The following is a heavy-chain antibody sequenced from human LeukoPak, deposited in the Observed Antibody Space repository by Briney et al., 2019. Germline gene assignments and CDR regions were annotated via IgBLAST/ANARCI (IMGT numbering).Heavy chain of an antibody. V-gene: IGHV3-49*04. Sequence: GRSLRLSCTASGFTFGDYAMSWVRQAPGKGLEWVGFIRSKAYGGTTEYAASVKGRFTISRDDSKSIAYLQMNSLKTEDTAVYYCTRDFAIAAAGFRFDYWGQGTLVTVSS. J-gene: IGHJ4*02. CDR2: IRSKAYGGTT. CDR1: GFTFGDYA. D-gene: IGHD6-13*01. CDR3: TRDFAIAAAGFRFDY.